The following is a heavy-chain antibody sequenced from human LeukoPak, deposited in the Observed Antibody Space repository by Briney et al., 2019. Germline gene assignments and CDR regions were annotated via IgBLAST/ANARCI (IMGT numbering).Heavy chain of an antibody. D-gene: IGHD1-26*01. Sequence: SETLSLTCTVSSGSISSNYWTWIRQPAGEGLEWIGRIYSSGSTNYNPSLKSRVTMSVDTSKNQFSLKLSSVTAADTAVYYCARGSYSGSSTGAFDIWGLGTMVTVSS. V-gene: IGHV4-4*07. CDR2: IYSSGST. J-gene: IGHJ3*02. CDR1: SGSISSNY. CDR3: ARGSYSGSSTGAFDI.